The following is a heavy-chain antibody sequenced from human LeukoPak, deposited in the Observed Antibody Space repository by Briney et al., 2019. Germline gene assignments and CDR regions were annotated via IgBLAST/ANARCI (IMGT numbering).Heavy chain of an antibody. CDR1: GGSFSSYY. J-gene: IGHJ4*02. D-gene: IGHD1-26*01. CDR3: ARHISPLAQELLSPRAYFDY. CDR2: IYYSGST. V-gene: IGHV4-59*01. Sequence: SETLSLTCAVYGGSFSSYYWSWIRQPPGKGLEWIGYIYYSGSTNYNPSLKSRVTISVDTSKNQFSLKLSSVTAADTAVYYCARHISPLAQELLSPRAYFDYWGQGTLVTVSS.